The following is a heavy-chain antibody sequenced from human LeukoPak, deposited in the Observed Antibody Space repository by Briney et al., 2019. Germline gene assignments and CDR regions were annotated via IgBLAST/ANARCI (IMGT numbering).Heavy chain of an antibody. J-gene: IGHJ5*02. CDR2: ISGRSSYI. CDR1: GFXLSSYS. V-gene: IGHV3-21*01. D-gene: IGHD2/OR15-2a*01. Sequence: GGSLRLSCAASGFXLSSYSMNWVRQAPGKGLEWVSSISGRSSYIYYADSVKGRFTISRDNAKNSLYLQMNSLRAEDTAVYYCARDSFSDAWGQGTLVTVSS. CDR3: ARDSFSDA.